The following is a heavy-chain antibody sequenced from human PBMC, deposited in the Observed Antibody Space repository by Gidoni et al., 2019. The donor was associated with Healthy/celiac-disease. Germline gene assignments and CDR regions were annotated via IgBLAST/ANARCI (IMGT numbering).Heavy chain of an antibody. J-gene: IGHJ4*02. CDR2: INHSGST. D-gene: IGHD3-16*02. V-gene: IGHV4-34*01. CDR3: ARGAGMITFCGVIVILKGFDY. Sequence: QVQLQQWGAGLLKHSETLSLTCAVYGGSFSGYYWSWIRQPPGKGLEWIGEINHSGSTNYNPSITSRVTISVDTSKNQFSRKLSSVTAADTAVYYCARGAGMITFCGVIVILKGFDYWGQGTLVTVSS. CDR1: GGSFSGYY.